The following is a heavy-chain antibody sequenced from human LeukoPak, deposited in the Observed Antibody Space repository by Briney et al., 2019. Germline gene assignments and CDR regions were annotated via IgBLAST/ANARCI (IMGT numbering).Heavy chain of an antibody. CDR1: GFALSSFS. V-gene: IGHV3-64*02. CDR3: ARVGPATAFDY. CDR2: INYKGGTT. J-gene: IGHJ4*02. Sequence: GGSLRLSCAASGFALSSFSMHWVRQSPGRGLEYVSAINYKGGTTYYADSVKGRFTISRDNSKNTLYLQMASLRDEDMGVYYCARVGPATAFDYWGQGTQVTVSS.